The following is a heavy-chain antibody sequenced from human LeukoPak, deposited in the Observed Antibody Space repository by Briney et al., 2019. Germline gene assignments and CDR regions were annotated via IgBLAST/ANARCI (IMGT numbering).Heavy chain of an antibody. D-gene: IGHD7-27*01. V-gene: IGHV3-23*01. CDR2: IGASGSHT. Sequence: PGGSLRLSCTASGSTFSSYGLHWVRQAPGKGLEWVSGIGASGSHTYFADSVKGRFSISRDNSKNTVYLQMNSLRAGDTALYFCARDLSSLGLDDWGQGTLVTVSS. CDR1: GSTFSSYG. CDR3: ARDLSSLGLDD. J-gene: IGHJ4*02.